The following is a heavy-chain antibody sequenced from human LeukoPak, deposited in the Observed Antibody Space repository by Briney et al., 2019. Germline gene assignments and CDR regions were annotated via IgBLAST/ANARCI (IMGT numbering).Heavy chain of an antibody. Sequence: SETLSLTCAVYGGSFSGFYWSWIRQPPGKGLEWIGEINHSGSTNYNLSLKSRVTISVDTSKNQFSLKLSSVTAADTAVYYCASLRVGSSFGYQYYIDVWGKGTTVTVSS. D-gene: IGHD6-13*01. CDR1: GGSFSGFY. CDR2: INHSGST. J-gene: IGHJ6*03. V-gene: IGHV4-34*01. CDR3: ASLRVGSSFGYQYYIDV.